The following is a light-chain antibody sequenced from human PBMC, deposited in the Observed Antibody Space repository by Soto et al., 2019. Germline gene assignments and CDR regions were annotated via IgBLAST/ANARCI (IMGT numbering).Light chain of an antibody. V-gene: IGKV3-11*01. CDR3: QQRTKWPPT. CDR1: QSVSSF. Sequence: EIVLTQSQATLSFSPGERPTLYCRASQSVSSFLVWYQQKPGQAPRLLIYDASNRATGIPARFSGSGSGTDFTLTISSLEPEDFAVYYCQQRTKWPPTFGGGTKVDI. CDR2: DAS. J-gene: IGKJ4*01.